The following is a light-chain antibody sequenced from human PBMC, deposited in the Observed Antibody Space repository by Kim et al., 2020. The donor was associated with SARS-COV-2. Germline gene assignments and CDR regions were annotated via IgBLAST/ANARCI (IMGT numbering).Light chain of an antibody. J-gene: IGKJ1*01. Sequence: DIQMTQSPSSLSASVGDRVTITCRASQGISNYLAWYQQKPGKVPKLLIYAASTLQSGVPSRFSGSGSGTDFTLTISSLQPEDVATYNSQKYNSAPWTFVQGTQMDIK. CDR3: QKYNSAPWT. CDR1: QGISNY. CDR2: AAS. V-gene: IGKV1-27*01.